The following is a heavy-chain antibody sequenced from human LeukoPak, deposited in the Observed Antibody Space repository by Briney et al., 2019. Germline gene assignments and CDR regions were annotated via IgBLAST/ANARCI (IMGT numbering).Heavy chain of an antibody. Sequence: SETLSLTCAVSGGSISSSNWWSWVRQPPGKGLGWIGEIYHSGSTNYNPSLKSRVTISVDTSKNQFSLKLTSVTAADTAVYYCARVFSGLDYWGQGTLVTVSS. CDR2: IYHSGST. V-gene: IGHV4-4*02. CDR1: GGSISSSNW. J-gene: IGHJ4*02. CDR3: ARVFSGLDY. D-gene: IGHD2-8*02.